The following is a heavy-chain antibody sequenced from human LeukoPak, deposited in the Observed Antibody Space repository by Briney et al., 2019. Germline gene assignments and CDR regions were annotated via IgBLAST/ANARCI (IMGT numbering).Heavy chain of an antibody. V-gene: IGHV7-4-1*02. CDR1: GYTFTSYA. CDR3: ARGSGWYYYFDY. J-gene: IGHJ4*02. Sequence: ASVKVSCKASGYTFTSYAMNWVRQAPGQGLEWMGRITTNTGKPMYAQNFTGRFVFSLDKSVSTTYLQISSLQADDTAVYYCARGSGWYYYFDYWGQGTLVTVSS. CDR2: ITTNTGKP. D-gene: IGHD6-19*01.